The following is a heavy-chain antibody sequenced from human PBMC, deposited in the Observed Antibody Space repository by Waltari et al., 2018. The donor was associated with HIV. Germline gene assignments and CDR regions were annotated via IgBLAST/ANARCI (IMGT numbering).Heavy chain of an antibody. CDR2: INPSGGST. J-gene: IGHJ4*02. CDR3: AREIIRATNYYDSSGYSLDY. D-gene: IGHD3-22*01. CDR1: GYTFTSYY. Sequence: QVQLVQSGAEVKKPGASVKVYCKASGYTFTSYYMPWVRQAPGQGLEWMGIINPSGGSTSYAQKFQGRVTMTRDTSTSTVYMELSSLRSEDTAVYYCAREIIRATNYYDSSGYSLDYWGQGTLVTVSS. V-gene: IGHV1-46*01.